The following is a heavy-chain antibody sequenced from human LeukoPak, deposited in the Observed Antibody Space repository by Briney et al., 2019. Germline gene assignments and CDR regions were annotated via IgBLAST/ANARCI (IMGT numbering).Heavy chain of an antibody. D-gene: IGHD3-22*01. CDR2: IYYSGST. V-gene: IGHV4-39*01. J-gene: IGHJ3*02. Sequence: PSQTLSPTCTVSGGSISSGDYYWGWIRQPPGKGLEWIGSIYYSGSTYYNPSLKSRVTISVDTSKNQFSLKLSSVTAADTAVYYCARTGNYYDSSGGAFDIWGQGTMVTVSS. CDR3: ARTGNYYDSSGGAFDI. CDR1: GGSISSGDYY.